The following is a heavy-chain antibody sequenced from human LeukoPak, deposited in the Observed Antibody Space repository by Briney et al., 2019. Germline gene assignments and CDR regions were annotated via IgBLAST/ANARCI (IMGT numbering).Heavy chain of an antibody. V-gene: IGHV4-59*01. D-gene: IGHD6-13*01. CDR1: GGSISSYY. CDR2: IYYSGST. J-gene: IGHJ4*02. Sequence: SETLSLTCAVSGGSISSYYWSWIRQPPGKGLEWIGYIYYSGSTNYNPSRKSRVTISVDTSKSQFSLKLSSVTAADTAVYYCARGGIGAAGPVGYWGQGTLVTVSS. CDR3: ARGGIGAAGPVGY.